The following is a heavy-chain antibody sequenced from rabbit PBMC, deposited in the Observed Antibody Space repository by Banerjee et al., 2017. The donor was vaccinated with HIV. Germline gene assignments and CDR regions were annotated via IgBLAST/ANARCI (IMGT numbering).Heavy chain of an antibody. CDR3: ARDLAGVIGWNFNL. CDR1: GFDFSSYY. D-gene: IGHD4-1*01. V-gene: IGHV1S7*01. Sequence: QLAESGGDLVQPGGSLTLSCKASGFDFSSYYMSWVRQAPGKGLEWIGGIYAGKGATDYASWVKGRFTISRDNAQNTVSLQLNSLTAADTATYFCARDLAGVIGWNFNLWGPGTLVTVS. J-gene: IGHJ4*01. CDR2: IYAGKGAT.